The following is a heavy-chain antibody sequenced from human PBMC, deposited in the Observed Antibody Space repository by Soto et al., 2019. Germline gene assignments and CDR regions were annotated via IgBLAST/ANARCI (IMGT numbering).Heavy chain of an antibody. Sequence: SCKASGGTFSSYAISWVRQAPGKGLEWIGRIRNKANSYTTEYAASVKGRFTISRDDSMNSLYLQMNSLTTEDTAVYYCASSTSGSYFLRSWGQGTLVTVSS. J-gene: IGHJ5*02. CDR1: GGTFSSYA. CDR2: IRNKANSYTT. V-gene: IGHV3-72*01. D-gene: IGHD1-26*01. CDR3: ASSTSGSYFLRS.